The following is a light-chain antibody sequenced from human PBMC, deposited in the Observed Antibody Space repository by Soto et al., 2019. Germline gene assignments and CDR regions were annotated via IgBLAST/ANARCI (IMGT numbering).Light chain of an antibody. CDR2: GAS. CDR1: QSVSSD. CDR3: QQYNSWPRT. V-gene: IGKV3-15*01. J-gene: IGKJ1*01. Sequence: EIVMTQSPGTLSVSPGEGATLSCRASQSVSSDLAWIQQKPGQAPSLLIYGASTRATGIPARFSGSGSGTEFTLTISSLQPEDFAVYSCQQYNSWPRTFGQGTKVEIK.